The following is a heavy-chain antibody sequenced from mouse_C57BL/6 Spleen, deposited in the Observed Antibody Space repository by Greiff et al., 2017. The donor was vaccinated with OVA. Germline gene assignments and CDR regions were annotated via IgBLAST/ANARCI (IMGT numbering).Heavy chain of an antibody. CDR2: INPGSGGT. D-gene: IGHD2-1*01. CDR3: ARRLYYGTTHYYAMDY. J-gene: IGHJ4*01. Sequence: QVQLKESGAELVRPGTSVKVSCKASGYAFTNYLIEWVKQRPGQGLEWIGVINPGSGGTNYNEKFKGKATLTADKSSSTAYMQLSSLTSEDSAVYFCARRLYYGTTHYYAMDYWGQGTSVTVSS. CDR1: GYAFTNYL. V-gene: IGHV1-54*01.